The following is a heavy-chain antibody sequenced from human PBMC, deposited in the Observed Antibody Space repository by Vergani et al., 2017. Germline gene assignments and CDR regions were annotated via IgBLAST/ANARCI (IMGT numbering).Heavy chain of an antibody. CDR1: GYSISSGYY. D-gene: IGHD3-16*01. CDR3: ARDSGGDVWGSYEAWFDP. Sequence: QVQLQESGPGLVKPSETLSLTCTVSGYSISSGYYWGWIRQPPGKGLEWIGSIYHSGSTYYNPSLKSRVTISVDTSKNQFSLKLSSVTAADTAVYYCARDSGGDVWGSYEAWFDPWGQGTVVTVSS. V-gene: IGHV4-38-2*02. J-gene: IGHJ5*02. CDR2: IYHSGST.